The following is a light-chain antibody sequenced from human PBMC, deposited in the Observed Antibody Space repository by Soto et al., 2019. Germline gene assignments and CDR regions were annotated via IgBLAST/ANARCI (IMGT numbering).Light chain of an antibody. J-gene: IGKJ2*02. CDR1: QSVSSN. V-gene: IGKV3-15*01. CDR3: QQYNNWPTWT. Sequence: EIVMTQSPSTLSVSPGERATLSCRASQSVSSNLAWYQQKPGQAPRLLIYVASNRATGIPARLSGSRSGTEFTLTISSMQSEDFAVYYCQQYNNWPTWTFGQGTKLESK. CDR2: VAS.